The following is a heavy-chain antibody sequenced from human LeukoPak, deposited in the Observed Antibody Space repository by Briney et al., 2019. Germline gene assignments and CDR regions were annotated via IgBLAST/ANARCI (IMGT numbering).Heavy chain of an antibody. CDR1: GFTFSSCG. CDR2: ISGSGGAT. V-gene: IGHV3-23*01. Sequence: GGSLRLSCAASGFTFSSCGMSWVRQAPGKGLEWVSSISGSGGATYYTGSVKGRFTISRDNSKNTLYLQMNSLRAEDTAVYYCALNRGSGWYFHYWGQGTLVTVSS. J-gene: IGHJ4*02. D-gene: IGHD6-19*01. CDR3: ALNRGSGWYFHY.